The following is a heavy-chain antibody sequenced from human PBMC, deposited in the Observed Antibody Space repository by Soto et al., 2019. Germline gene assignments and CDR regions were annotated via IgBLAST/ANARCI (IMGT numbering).Heavy chain of an antibody. CDR2: FWFDGSKK. J-gene: IGHJ6*02. CDR3: ARELLYGSGSRNFHYYGMDV. CDR1: GFSFTSYG. Sequence: PGGSLRLSCAASGFSFTSYGMHWVRQAPGKGLEWVAVFWFDGSKKYYADSVKGRFTVSRDNAKTTLYLQMNSLRVEDTAAYYCARELLYGSGSRNFHYYGMDVWGQGTPVTVSS. D-gene: IGHD3-10*01. V-gene: IGHV3-33*01.